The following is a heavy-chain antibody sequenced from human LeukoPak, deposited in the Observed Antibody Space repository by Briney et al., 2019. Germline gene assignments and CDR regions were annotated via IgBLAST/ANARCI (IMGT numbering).Heavy chain of an antibody. D-gene: IGHD3-10*01. CDR3: AKDTRRGADDAFDI. CDR2: IYSGGST. Sequence: GGSLRLSCAVAGFPVSNNYMSWVRQAPGKGLEWVAVIYSGGSTYYADSVKGRFTISRDNSKNTLYLQMNSLRAEDTAVYYCAKDTRRGADDAFDIWGQGTMVTVSS. CDR1: GFPVSNNY. J-gene: IGHJ3*02. V-gene: IGHV3-53*01.